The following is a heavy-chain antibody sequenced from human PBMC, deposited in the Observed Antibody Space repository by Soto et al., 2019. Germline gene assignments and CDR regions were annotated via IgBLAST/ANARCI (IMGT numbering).Heavy chain of an antibody. CDR1: GYTFTSYA. CDR3: AVTMFRGGRWYFDL. CDR2: INAGNGNT. V-gene: IGHV1-3*01. Sequence: QVQLVQSGAEVKKPGASVKVSCKASGYTFTSYAMHWVRQAPGQRLEWMGWINAGNGNTKYSQKFQGRVTITRDTSASTAYMDMSRLRYEDTAVYCCAVTMFRGGRWYFDLWGRGTLVTVSS. J-gene: IGHJ2*01. D-gene: IGHD3-10*01.